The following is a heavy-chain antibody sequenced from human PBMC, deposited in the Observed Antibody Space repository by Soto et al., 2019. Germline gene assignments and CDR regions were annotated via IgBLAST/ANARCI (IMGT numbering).Heavy chain of an antibody. CDR2: ISGSGGST. V-gene: IGHV3-23*01. CDR3: AKDWYYDIFPYPDY. CDR1: GFTFSSYA. D-gene: IGHD3-9*01. J-gene: IGHJ4*02. Sequence: EVQPLESGGGLVQPGGSLRLSCAASGFTFSSYAMSWVRQAPGKGLEWVSAISGSGGSTYYADSVKGRFTISRDNSKNTLYLQMNSLRAEDTAVYYCAKDWYYDIFPYPDYWGQGTLVTVSS.